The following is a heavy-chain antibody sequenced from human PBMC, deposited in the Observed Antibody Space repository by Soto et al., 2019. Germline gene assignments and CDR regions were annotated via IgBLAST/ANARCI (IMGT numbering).Heavy chain of an antibody. J-gene: IGHJ4*02. CDR2: IIPVLAPA. CDR1: GVTFNTFA. V-gene: IGHV1-69*06. Sequence: QVQLVQSGAEAKKPGSSVKVSCKTSGVTFNTFAISWVRQAPGQGLEYMGGIIPVLAPANYAQRFQGRVTITADKSASPAYLEPSNLTSEDTAVYYCARAAKRYFDYWGQGTLVTVSS. CDR3: ARAAKRYFDY.